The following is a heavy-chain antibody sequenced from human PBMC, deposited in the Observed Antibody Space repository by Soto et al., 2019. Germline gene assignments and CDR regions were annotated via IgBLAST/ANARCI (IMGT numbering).Heavy chain of an antibody. CDR1: GFSFRTYA. Sequence: QTGGSLRLSCAASGFSFRTYAMSWVRQAPGKGLDWVSAISSSGGDSYYADSVKGRFTISRDNSKSTLFLQMSSLRAEDTAVYYCATGGYNYAEYFHYWGQGALVTVSS. V-gene: IGHV3-23*01. CDR3: ATGGYNYAEYFHY. D-gene: IGHD5-18*01. J-gene: IGHJ4*02. CDR2: ISSSGGDS.